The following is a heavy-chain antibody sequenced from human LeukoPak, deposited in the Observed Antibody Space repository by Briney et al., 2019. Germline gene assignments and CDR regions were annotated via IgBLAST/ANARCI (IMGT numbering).Heavy chain of an antibody. CDR3: ATSPPYGSGSYGY. V-gene: IGHV4-4*02. D-gene: IGHD3-10*01. CDR1: GGSISSSNW. J-gene: IGHJ4*02. CDR2: IYHSGST. Sequence: PSETLSLTCAVSGGSISSSNWWSWVRQPPGKGLEWIGEIYHSGSTNYNPSLKSRVTISVDKSKNQFSLKLSSVTAADTAVYYCATSPPYGSGSYGYWGQGTLVTVSS.